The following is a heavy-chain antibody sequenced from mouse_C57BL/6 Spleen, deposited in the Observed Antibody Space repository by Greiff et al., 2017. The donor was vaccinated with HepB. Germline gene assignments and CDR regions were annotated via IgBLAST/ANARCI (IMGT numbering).Heavy chain of an antibody. D-gene: IGHD1-1*01. J-gene: IGHJ3*01. CDR3: AKYYYGSSYGIAY. CDR2: ISYDGSN. V-gene: IGHV3-6*01. CDR1: GYSITSGYY. Sequence: EVQLQESGPGLVKPSQSLSLTCSVTGYSITSGYYWNWIRQFPGNKLEWMGYISYDGSNNYNPSLKNRISIARDTSKNQFFLKLNSVTTEDTATYYCAKYYYGSSYGIAYWGQGTLVTVSA.